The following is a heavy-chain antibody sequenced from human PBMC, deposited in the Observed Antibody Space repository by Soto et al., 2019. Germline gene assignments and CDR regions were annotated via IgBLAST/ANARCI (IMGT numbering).Heavy chain of an antibody. V-gene: IGHV5-51*01. CDR2: IYPGDSDT. Sequence: GESLKISCKGSGYSFTSYWIGWVRQMPGKGLEWMGIIYPGDSDTRYSPSFQGQVTISADKSISTAYLQWSSLKASDTAMYYCARNSMVTTPSDDFDIWGQGTMVTVSS. CDR1: GYSFTSYW. J-gene: IGHJ3*02. D-gene: IGHD4-4*01. CDR3: ARNSMVTTPSDDFDI.